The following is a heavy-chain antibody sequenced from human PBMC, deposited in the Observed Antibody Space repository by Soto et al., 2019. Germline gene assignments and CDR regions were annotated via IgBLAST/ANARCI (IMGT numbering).Heavy chain of an antibody. J-gene: IGHJ4*02. CDR3: ARDRRWFGELFYFDY. CDR2: ISYDGSNK. D-gene: IGHD3-10*01. Sequence: GGSLRLSCAASGFTFSSYAMHWVRQAPGKGLEWVAVISYDGSNKYYADSVKGRFTISRDNSKNTLYLQMNSLRAEDTAVYYCARDRRWFGELFYFDYWGQGTPVTVSS. CDR1: GFTFSSYA. V-gene: IGHV3-30-3*01.